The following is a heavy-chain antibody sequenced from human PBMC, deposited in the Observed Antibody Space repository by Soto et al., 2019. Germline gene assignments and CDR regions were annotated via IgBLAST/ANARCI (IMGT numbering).Heavy chain of an antibody. CDR3: ALPTYYDFWSGYRG. D-gene: IGHD3-3*01. CDR1: GFTFSSYA. J-gene: IGHJ4*02. Sequence: GGSLRLSCAASGFTFSSYAMSWVRQAPGKGLEWVSAISGSGGSTYYADSVKGRFTISRDNSKNTLYLQMNSLRAEDTAVYYCALPTYYDFWSGYRGWGQGTLVTVSS. CDR2: ISGSGGST. V-gene: IGHV3-23*01.